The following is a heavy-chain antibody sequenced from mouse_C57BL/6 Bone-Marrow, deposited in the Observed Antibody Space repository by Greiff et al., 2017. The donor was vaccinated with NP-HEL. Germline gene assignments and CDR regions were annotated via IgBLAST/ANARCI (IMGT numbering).Heavy chain of an antibody. CDR3: ARSYDY. CDR1: GYTFTSYW. Sequence: VQLQQPGAELVKPGASVKRSCKASGYTFTSYWMQWVKQRPGQGLEWIGEIDPSDSYTNYNQKFKGKATLTVDTSSSTAYMQLSSLTSEDSAVYYCARSYDYWGQGTTLTVSS. V-gene: IGHV1-50*01. J-gene: IGHJ2*01. CDR2: IDPSDSYT.